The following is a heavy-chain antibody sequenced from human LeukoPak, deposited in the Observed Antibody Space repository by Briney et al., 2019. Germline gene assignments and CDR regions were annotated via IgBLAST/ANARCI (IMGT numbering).Heavy chain of an antibody. CDR2: ISSSSSYI. Sequence: GGSLRLSCAASGFTFSSYSMNWVRQAPGKGLEWVSSISSSSSYIYYADSVKGRFTISRDNAKNSLYLQMNSLRAEDTAVYYCARDRLYCSSTSCYWSAFDIWGQGTTVTVSS. CDR3: ARDRLYCSSTSCYWSAFDI. CDR1: GFTFSSYS. D-gene: IGHD2-2*01. J-gene: IGHJ3*02. V-gene: IGHV3-21*01.